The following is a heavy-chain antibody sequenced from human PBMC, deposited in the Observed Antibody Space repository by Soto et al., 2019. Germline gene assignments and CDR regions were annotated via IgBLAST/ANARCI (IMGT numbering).Heavy chain of an antibody. V-gene: IGHV1-18*01. D-gene: IGHD3-16*01. Sequence: QVHLVQSGAEVKKPGASVKVSCKTSGYTFTRYGISWVRQAPGQGLEGMGWISGYDGRTNFAQKVQDRVTMTTDTSTSTVYMELRSLSCDDTAVYYCAREGDFPYYSYGMDVWGKGPTVTVSP. CDR1: GYTFTRYG. CDR3: AREGDFPYYSYGMDV. CDR2: ISGYDGRT. J-gene: IGHJ6*04.